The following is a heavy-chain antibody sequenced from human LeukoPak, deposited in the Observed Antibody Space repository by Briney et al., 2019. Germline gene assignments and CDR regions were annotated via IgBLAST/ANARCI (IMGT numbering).Heavy chain of an antibody. J-gene: IGHJ4*02. D-gene: IGHD3-22*01. Sequence: GGSLRLSCAASGFTFSSYSMNWVRQAPGKGLEWVSSISSSSSYIYYADSVKGRFTISRDNAKNSLYLQMNSLRAEDTAVYYCARGAYDSSGYPNYWGQGTLVTVSS. V-gene: IGHV3-21*01. CDR1: GFTFSSYS. CDR2: ISSSSSYI. CDR3: ARGAYDSSGYPNY.